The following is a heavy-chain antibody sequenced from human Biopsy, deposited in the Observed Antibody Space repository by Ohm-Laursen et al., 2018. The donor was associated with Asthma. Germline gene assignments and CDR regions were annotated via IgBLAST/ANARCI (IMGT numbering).Heavy chain of an antibody. D-gene: IGHD2-21*02. J-gene: IGHJ4*02. CDR3: ARGWNCGGDCYSLDS. CDR2: IYRNGDT. V-gene: IGHV4-30-2*06. Sequence: TLSLTWAVSGDSIDSGDYSWTWIRQSPGVGLEWIGYIYRNGDTYYNPPLKNRVTISIDRSKNQFSLRLRFVTAADTAVYYCARGWNCGGDCYSLDSWGQGTLVTVSS. CDR1: GDSIDSGDYS.